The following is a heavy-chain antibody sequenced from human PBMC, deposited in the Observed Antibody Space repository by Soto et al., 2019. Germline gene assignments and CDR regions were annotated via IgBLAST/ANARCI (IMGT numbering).Heavy chain of an antibody. CDR2: IYYSGST. Sequence: SETLSLTCTVSGGSISSYYWSWIRQPPGKGLEWIGYIYYSGSTNYNPSLKSLVTLSVDTSKNQFSLKLSSVTAADTAVYYCARLTSGGSGWYGDAFDIWGQGTMVTVSS. J-gene: IGHJ3*02. CDR3: ARLTSGGSGWYGDAFDI. V-gene: IGHV4-59*08. CDR1: GGSISSYY. D-gene: IGHD6-19*01.